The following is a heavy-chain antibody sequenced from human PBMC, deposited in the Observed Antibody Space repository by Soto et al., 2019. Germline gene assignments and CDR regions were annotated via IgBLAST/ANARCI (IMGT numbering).Heavy chain of an antibody. CDR1: GGTFSSYA. Sequence: QVQLVQSGAEVKKPGSSVKVSCKASGGTFSSYAVSWVRQAPGQGLEWMGGIIPIFGTANYAQKFQGRVTITADESTSIAYMELSSLRSEDTAVYYCARDGCTNGVCYLSLYYYYGMDVWGQGTTVTVSS. J-gene: IGHJ6*02. D-gene: IGHD2-8*01. V-gene: IGHV1-69*01. CDR2: IIPIFGTA. CDR3: ARDGCTNGVCYLSLYYYYGMDV.